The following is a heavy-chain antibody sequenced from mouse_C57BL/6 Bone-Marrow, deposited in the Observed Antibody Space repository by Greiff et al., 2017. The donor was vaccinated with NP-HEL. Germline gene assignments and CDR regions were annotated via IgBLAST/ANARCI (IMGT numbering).Heavy chain of an antibody. V-gene: IGHV1-50*01. D-gene: IGHD1-1*01. J-gene: IGHJ3*01. CDR2: IDPSDSYT. CDR3: ARKAYYGRSYEFAY. Sequence: QVQLPQPGAELVKPGASVKLSCPASGYTFPTYWLQWVKPRPGQGLVWIGEIDPSDSYTNYNQKFKGKATLTVDTSSSTAYMQLSSLTSEDSAVYYCARKAYYGRSYEFAYWGQGTLVTVSA. CDR1: GYTFPTYW.